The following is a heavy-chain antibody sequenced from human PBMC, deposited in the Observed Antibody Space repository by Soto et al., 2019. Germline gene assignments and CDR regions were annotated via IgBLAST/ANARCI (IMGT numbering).Heavy chain of an antibody. CDR1: GYTFTSYG. D-gene: IGHD6-6*01. CDR3: ARTSIAARSYYYYGMDV. Sequence: EASVKVSCKASGYTFTSYGISWVRQAPGQGLEWMGWISAYNGNTNYAQKLQGRVTMTTDTSTSTAYMELRSLRSDDTAVYYCARTSIAARSYYYYGMDVWGQGTTVTVSS. V-gene: IGHV1-18*01. CDR2: ISAYNGNT. J-gene: IGHJ6*02.